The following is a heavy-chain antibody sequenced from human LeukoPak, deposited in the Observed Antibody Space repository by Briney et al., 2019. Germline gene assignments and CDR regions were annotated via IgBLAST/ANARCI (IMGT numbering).Heavy chain of an antibody. J-gene: IGHJ4*02. V-gene: IGHV4-61*01. CDR3: ARAGIAAAGDWDYFDY. CDR2: IYYSGST. CDR1: GGSVSSGSYY. D-gene: IGHD6-13*01. Sequence: PSESLSLTCTVSGGSVSSGSYYWSWIRQPTGKRLEWIGYIYYSGSTNYNPSLKSRVTISVDTSKNQFSLKLSSVTAADTAVYYCARAGIAAAGDWDYFDYWGQGTLVTVSS.